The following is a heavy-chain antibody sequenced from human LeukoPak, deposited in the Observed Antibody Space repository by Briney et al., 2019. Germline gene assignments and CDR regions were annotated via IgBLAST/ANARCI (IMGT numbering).Heavy chain of an antibody. J-gene: IGHJ3*01. CDR3: AKDRLTLDAFDV. CDR1: GFTFSNYG. CDR2: ISGRGDPT. V-gene: IGHV3-23*01. Sequence: GGSLRLSCAASGFTFSNYGMSWVRQAPGKGLEWVSGISGRGDPTYYADSVKGWFTISRDNSKNTLYLQMNSLRTEDTAVYYCAKDRLTLDAFDVWGQGTMVTVSS.